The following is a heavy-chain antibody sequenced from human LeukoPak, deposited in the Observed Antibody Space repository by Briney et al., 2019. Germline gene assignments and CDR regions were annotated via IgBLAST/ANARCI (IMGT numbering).Heavy chain of an antibody. D-gene: IGHD6-13*01. CDR1: XXXXXXXX. V-gene: IGHV3-23*01. CDR3: SKGQGEGSSWQALDS. Sequence: GGSXRLSCVVXXXXXXXXXXXXVXXXXXXXXXXFXXISGSXGSTXYXDSVKGRXTXSRDSSKNTLYLQMNSLRAEDTXIYYCSKGQGEGSSWQALDSWGKGTLVTVSS. CDR2: ISGSXGST. J-gene: IGHJ4*02.